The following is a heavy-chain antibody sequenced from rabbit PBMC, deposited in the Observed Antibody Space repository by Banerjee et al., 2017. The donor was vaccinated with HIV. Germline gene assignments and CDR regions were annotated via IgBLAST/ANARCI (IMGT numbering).Heavy chain of an antibody. CDR3: AREESDGGGHLKL. CDR1: GSDISSNA. V-gene: IGHV1S45*01. J-gene: IGHJ4*01. CDR2: IYTGSGSA. D-gene: IGHD2-1*01. Sequence: QEQLVESGGGLVQPEGSLTLTCKASGSDISSNAMCWVRQAPGKGLELIACIYTGSGSALYVSWAKGRFTISKTSSTTVTLQMTSLTAADTATYFCAREESDGGGHLKLWGPGTLVTDS.